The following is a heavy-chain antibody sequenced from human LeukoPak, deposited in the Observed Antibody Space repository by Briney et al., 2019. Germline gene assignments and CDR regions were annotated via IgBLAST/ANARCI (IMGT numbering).Heavy chain of an antibody. Sequence: PGGSLRLSCAASGFTFSTYSMNWVRQAPGRGLEWVSYISSSSSTIYYADSVKGRFTISRDNAKNSLYLQMNSLRAEDTAVYYCATYLAVAGRGSDYWGQGTLVTVSS. J-gene: IGHJ4*02. CDR2: ISSSSSTI. D-gene: IGHD6-13*01. V-gene: IGHV3-48*04. CDR3: ATYLAVAGRGSDY. CDR1: GFTFSTYS.